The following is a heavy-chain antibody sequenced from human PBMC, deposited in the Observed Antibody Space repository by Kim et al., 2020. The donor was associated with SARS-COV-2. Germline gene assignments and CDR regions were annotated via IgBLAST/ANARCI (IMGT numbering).Heavy chain of an antibody. Sequence: SETLSLTCTVSGGSISSSSYYWGWIRQPPGKGLEWIGSIYYSGSTYYNPSLKSRVTISVDTSKNQFSLKLSSVTAADTAVYYCARLSRLWFGELLYFDY. CDR2: IYYSGST. V-gene: IGHV4-39*01. CDR3: ARLSRLWFGELLYFDY. J-gene: IGHJ4*01. CDR1: GGSISSSSYY. D-gene: IGHD3-10*01.